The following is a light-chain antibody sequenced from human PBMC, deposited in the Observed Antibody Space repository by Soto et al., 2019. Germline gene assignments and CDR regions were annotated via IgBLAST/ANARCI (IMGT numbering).Light chain of an antibody. CDR3: QHRTDWPPLT. J-gene: IGKJ5*01. CDR2: DAS. Sequence: DIQMTQSPSSLSASVGDRVTITCQASQDISNYLNWYQQKPGKAPKLLIYDASNLEAGVPSRFSGSGSGTEFTLTISSLQPDDFAVYYCQHRTDWPPLTFGQGTRLEIK. CDR1: QDISNY. V-gene: IGKV1-33*01.